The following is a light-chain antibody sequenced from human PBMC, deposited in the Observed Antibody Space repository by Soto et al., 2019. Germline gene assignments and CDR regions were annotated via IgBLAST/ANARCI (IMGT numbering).Light chain of an antibody. Sequence: EIVLTQSPGTLSLSPGERATLSCRASQSVSSSYLAWYQQKPGQAPRLLIYGASSRATGIPDRFSGSGSGTDFTLTISRLEPEDFAVYYCQQYGSSPLITFGPGTKVISN. CDR3: QQYGSSPLIT. CDR2: GAS. J-gene: IGKJ3*01. CDR1: QSVSSSY. V-gene: IGKV3-20*01.